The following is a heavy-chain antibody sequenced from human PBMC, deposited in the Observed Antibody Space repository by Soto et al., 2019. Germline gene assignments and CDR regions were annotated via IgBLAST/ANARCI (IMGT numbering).Heavy chain of an antibody. V-gene: IGHV1-2*02. D-gene: IGHD3-16*01. J-gene: IGHJ4*02. Sequence: QVQLVQSGAEVKKPGASVKVSCKASGYTFTGYYVNWARQAPGQGLEWMGWINPDNGVPNYAQKFQGRVTLSRDTSINTAYMELSRLTSDDTAMYDCARTDYLFSTLTYYFDYWGQGTLVTVSS. CDR3: ARTDYLFSTLTYYFDY. CDR2: INPDNGVP. CDR1: GYTFTGYY.